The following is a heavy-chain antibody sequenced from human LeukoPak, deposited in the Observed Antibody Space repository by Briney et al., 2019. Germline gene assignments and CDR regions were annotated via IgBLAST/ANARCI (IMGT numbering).Heavy chain of an antibody. CDR3: ARDSGLTTVTTYWDY. CDR1: GFTFSTYC. V-gene: IGHV3-7*05. CDR2: IKEDGREK. D-gene: IGHD4-17*01. J-gene: IGHJ4*02. Sequence: GGSLRLSCAASGFTFSTYCMSWVRRAPGKGLEWVANIKEDGREKYYVDSVKGRFTISRDNAKKSLFLQMNSLGAEDTAVYYCARDSGLTTVTTYWDYWGQGTLVTVSS.